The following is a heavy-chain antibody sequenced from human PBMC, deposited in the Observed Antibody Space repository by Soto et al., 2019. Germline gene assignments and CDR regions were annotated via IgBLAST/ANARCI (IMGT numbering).Heavy chain of an antibody. CDR2: ISYDGSNK. CDR1: GFTVCIYV. Sequence: SPGLASAASGFTVCIYVVAWFRQAQGKRLEWVAVISYDGSNKYYADSVKGRFTISRDNSKNTLYLQMNSLRAEDTAVYYCARTRRVAATTYGID. J-gene: IGHJ6*01. V-gene: IGHV3-30-3*01. CDR3: ARTRRVAATTYGID. D-gene: IGHD1-26*01.